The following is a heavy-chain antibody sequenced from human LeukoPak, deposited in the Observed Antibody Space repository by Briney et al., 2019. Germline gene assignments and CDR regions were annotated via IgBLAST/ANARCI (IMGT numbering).Heavy chain of an antibody. J-gene: IGHJ6*02. Sequence: GGSLRLSCAASGFTFSSYSMNWVRQAPGKGLEWVSSISSSSGYIYYADSVKGRFTISRDNARNSLYLQMNSLRAEDTAVYYCARDADSSSWSMYYYYGMDVWGQGTTVTVSS. CDR2: ISSSSGYI. CDR3: ARDADSSSWSMYYYYGMDV. CDR1: GFTFSSYS. V-gene: IGHV3-21*01. D-gene: IGHD6-13*01.